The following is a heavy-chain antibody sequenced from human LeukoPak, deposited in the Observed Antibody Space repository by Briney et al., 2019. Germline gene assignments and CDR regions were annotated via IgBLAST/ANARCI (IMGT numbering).Heavy chain of an antibody. Sequence: VICYDGSTDYYADSVKGRFTVSRDNSKNTLYLQMNSLRAEDTAVYYCARSRQCGYDYPSEYWGQGTLVTVSS. J-gene: IGHJ4*02. V-gene: IGHV3-33*01. CDR3: ARSRQCGYDYPSEY. D-gene: IGHD5-12*01. CDR2: ICYDGSTD.